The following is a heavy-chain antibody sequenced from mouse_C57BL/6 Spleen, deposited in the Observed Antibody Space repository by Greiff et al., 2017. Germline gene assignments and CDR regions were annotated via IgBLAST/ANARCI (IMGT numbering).Heavy chain of an antibody. D-gene: IGHD3-2*02. V-gene: IGHV1-69*01. J-gene: IGHJ3*01. CDR3: ARPDSSGYVAWFAY. Sequence: VKLQQPGAELVMPGASVKLSCKASGYTFTSYWMHWVKQRPGQGLEWIGEIDPSDSYTNYNQKFKGKSTLTVDKSSSTAYMQLSSLTSEDSAVYYCARPDSSGYVAWFAYWGQGTLVTVSA. CDR2: IDPSDSYT. CDR1: GYTFTSYW.